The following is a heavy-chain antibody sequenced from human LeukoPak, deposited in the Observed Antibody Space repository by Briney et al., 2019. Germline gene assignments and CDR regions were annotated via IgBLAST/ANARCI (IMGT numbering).Heavy chain of an antibody. Sequence: SETLSLTCAVSGGSVSSSSYYWGWIRQPPGKGLECIGSIYYVGSTYYNPSLKSRVTISVDTSNNQFSLKLSSVTAADTAVYYCARHRCSSTSCEFDYWGQGTLVTVSS. D-gene: IGHD2-2*01. J-gene: IGHJ4*02. CDR2: IYYVGST. CDR3: ARHRCSSTSCEFDY. CDR1: GGSVSSSSYY. V-gene: IGHV4-39*01.